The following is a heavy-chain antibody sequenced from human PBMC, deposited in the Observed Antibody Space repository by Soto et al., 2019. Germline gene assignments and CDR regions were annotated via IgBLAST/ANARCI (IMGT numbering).Heavy chain of an antibody. J-gene: IGHJ5*02. D-gene: IGHD6-25*01. CDR2: IYYSGST. CDR1: GGSISSGGYY. Sequence: QVQLQESGPGLVKPSQTLSLTCTVSGGSISSGGYYWSGIRQHPGKGLEWIGYIYYSGSTYYNPSLKSRVTLSVNTSKNQFSLKLSSVTAADTAVYYSARMGGINWFHPWGQVTLVTVSS. V-gene: IGHV4-31*03. CDR3: ARMGGINWFHP.